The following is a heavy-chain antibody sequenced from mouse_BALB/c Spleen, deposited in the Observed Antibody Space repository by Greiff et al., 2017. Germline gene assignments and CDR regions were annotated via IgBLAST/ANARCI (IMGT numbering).Heavy chain of an antibody. V-gene: IGHV1-7*01. CDR2: INPSTGYT. J-gene: IGHJ2*01. Sequence: VQLQESGAELAKPGASVKMSCKASGYTFTSYWMHWVKQRPGQGLEWIGYINPSTGYTEYNQKFKDKATLTADKSSSTAYMQLSSLTSEDSAVYYCARRVFDYWGQGTTLTVSS. CDR1: GYTFTSYW. CDR3: ARRVFDY.